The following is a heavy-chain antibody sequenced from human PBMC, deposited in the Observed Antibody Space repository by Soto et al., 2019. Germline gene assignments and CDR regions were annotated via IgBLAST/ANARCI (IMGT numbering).Heavy chain of an antibody. V-gene: IGHV4-31*01. CDR3: ARRSTVTGYCDS. D-gene: IGHD4-17*01. CDR2: ICCSGST. Sequence: QVQLQESGPGLVKPSQTLSLTCTASGGSISSGGYYCNWIRQHPGKGLEWIGYICCSGSTYYNPSLKSLVTISLDTTKNQFALQLSSVTAADTAVYYGARRSTVTGYCDSLGQGTLVTVSS. J-gene: IGHJ4*02. CDR1: GGSISSGGYY.